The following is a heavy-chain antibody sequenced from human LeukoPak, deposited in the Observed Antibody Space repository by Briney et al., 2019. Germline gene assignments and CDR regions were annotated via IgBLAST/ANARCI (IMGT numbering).Heavy chain of an antibody. J-gene: IGHJ4*02. Sequence: GGSLRLSCAASGFTFSSYGMHWVRQAPGKGLEWVAFIRYDGSNIYYADSVKGRFTISRDNSRNTLYLQMNSLRAEDTALYYCAKDHWNYQAPFDYWGQGTLVTVSS. V-gene: IGHV3-30*02. CDR3: AKDHWNYQAPFDY. CDR2: IRYDGSNI. D-gene: IGHD1-7*01. CDR1: GFTFSSYG.